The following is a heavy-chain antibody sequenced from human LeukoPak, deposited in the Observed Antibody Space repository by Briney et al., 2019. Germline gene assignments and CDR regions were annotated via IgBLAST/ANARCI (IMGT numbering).Heavy chain of an antibody. CDR3: AREAAAGTFYPDY. J-gene: IGHJ4*02. CDR2: ISSSSSYI. CDR1: GFTFSSYS. Sequence: GGSLRLSCAASGFTFSSYSMNWVRQAPGKGLEWVSSISSSSSYIYYADSVKGRFTISRDNAKNSLYLQMNSLRAEDTAVYYCAREAAAGTFYPDYWGQGTLVTVSS. V-gene: IGHV3-21*01. D-gene: IGHD6-13*01.